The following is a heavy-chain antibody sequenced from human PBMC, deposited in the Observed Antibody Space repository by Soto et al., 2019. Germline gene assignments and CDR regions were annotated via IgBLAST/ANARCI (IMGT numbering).Heavy chain of an antibody. J-gene: IGHJ5*02. CDR1: GGSISSSSYY. Sequence: PSETLSLTCTVSGGSISSSSYYWGWIRQPPGKGLEWIGSIYYSGSTYYNPSLKSRVTISVDTSKNQFPLKLSSVTAADTAVYYCASSPLRRDGWFDPWGQGTLVTVSS. D-gene: IGHD4-17*01. CDR3: ASSPLRRDGWFDP. CDR2: IYYSGST. V-gene: IGHV4-39*01.